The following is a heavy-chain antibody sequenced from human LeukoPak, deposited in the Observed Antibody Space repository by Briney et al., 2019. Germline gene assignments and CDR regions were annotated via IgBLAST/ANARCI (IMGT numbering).Heavy chain of an antibody. CDR3: ARSGNTVDY. D-gene: IGHD4-23*01. V-gene: IGHV3-74*01. CDR2: ISTDGSNT. Sequence: GGSLRLSCAASGFTFSSFWMHWVRQAPGKGLVWVSHISTDGSNTNYADSVKGRFTIPRDNAKNTLYLQMNSLRAEDTAVYYCARSGNTVDYWGQGTLVTVSS. CDR1: GFTFSSFW. J-gene: IGHJ4*02.